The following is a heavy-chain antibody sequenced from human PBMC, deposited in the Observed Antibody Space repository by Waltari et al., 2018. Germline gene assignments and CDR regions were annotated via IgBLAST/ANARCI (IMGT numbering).Heavy chain of an antibody. D-gene: IGHD4-17*01. Sequence: EVQVVESGGALVQPGGSLRPSCAASGFPFRDYWMGWFRQAPGKGLEWVANIKKDASTKYYVDSVKGRFTISRDNAKNSLYLEMNSLTAEDTAVYYCARHGDFCFDYWGQGILVTVSS. CDR3: ARHGDFCFDY. J-gene: IGHJ4*02. CDR2: IKKDASTK. CDR1: GFPFRDYW. V-gene: IGHV3-7*01.